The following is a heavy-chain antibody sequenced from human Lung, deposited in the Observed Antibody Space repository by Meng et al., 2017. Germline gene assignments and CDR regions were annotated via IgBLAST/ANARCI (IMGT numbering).Heavy chain of an antibody. Sequence: QVQLQEPGPRLVKPSETLSLTCAVSGGSISSGNWWSWVRQPPGKGLEWIGEISHSGNTNYSPSFRGRVTMSVGRSRDQFSLELNSVTAADTAVYFCARNGAYCLHSWGQGTLVTVFS. J-gene: IGHJ4*02. CDR1: GGSISSGNW. CDR3: ARNGAYCLHS. CDR2: ISHSGNT. D-gene: IGHD4-17*01. V-gene: IGHV4-4*02.